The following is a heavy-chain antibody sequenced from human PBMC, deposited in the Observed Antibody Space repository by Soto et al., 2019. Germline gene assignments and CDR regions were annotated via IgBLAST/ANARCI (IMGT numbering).Heavy chain of an antibody. J-gene: IGHJ3*02. CDR2: ITASGGSI. D-gene: IGHD6-19*01. V-gene: IGHV3-23*01. Sequence: GETLSLSCAASRFTFTGFSLGWVRQAPGKGLEWVSLITASGGSIYYADSVKGRFIISRDNAKNSLYLQMNSLRDEDTAVYYCARDLSVSSGLFDGFDIWGQGTMVTVSS. CDR1: RFTFTGFS. CDR3: ARDLSVSSGLFDGFDI.